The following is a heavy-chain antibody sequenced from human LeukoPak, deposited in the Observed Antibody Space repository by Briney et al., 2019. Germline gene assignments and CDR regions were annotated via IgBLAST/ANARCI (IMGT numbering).Heavy chain of an antibody. CDR3: ARDVPTERRSSYGVDV. Sequence: KPSETLSLTCTVSGGSISNSSYYWGWIRQPPGKGLEWIGSIYYSGSTYYNPSLKSRVTMSVDTSKNQFSLRLSSVTAADTAMYYCARDVPTERRSSYGVDVWGQGTTVTVSS. CDR1: GGSISNSSYY. V-gene: IGHV4-39*07. CDR2: IYYSGST. J-gene: IGHJ6*02. D-gene: IGHD1-26*01.